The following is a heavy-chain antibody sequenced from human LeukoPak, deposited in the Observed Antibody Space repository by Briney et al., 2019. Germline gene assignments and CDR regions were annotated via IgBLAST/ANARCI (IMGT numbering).Heavy chain of an antibody. CDR1: GFTFNTYP. D-gene: IGHD1-26*01. CDR3: AKTTRPLGALDH. J-gene: IGHJ4*02. CDR2: ITETGGGT. V-gene: IGHV3-23*01. Sequence: PGGSLRLSCAAPGFTFNTYPMNWVRQAPGKGLEWVSGITETGGGTKSADSVKGRFTISRDNSKNTLYLQMNSLTDEDTAIYYCAKTTRPLGALDHWGQGTLVTVSS.